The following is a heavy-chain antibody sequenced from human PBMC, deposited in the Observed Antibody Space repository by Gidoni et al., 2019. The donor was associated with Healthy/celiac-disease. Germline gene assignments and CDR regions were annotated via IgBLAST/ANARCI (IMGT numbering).Heavy chain of an antibody. J-gene: IGHJ5*02. CDR3: EAYPSLYDRSGYYVA. CDR2: INTSGSN. CDR1: AGSIRNHY. V-gene: IGHV4-4*07. D-gene: IGHD3-22*01. Sequence: QVQLQESGPGLVNPSETLALTCTVSAGSIRNHYCAWVRQSAGKGLEWIGRINTSGSNTYNPSLQSRVTMSLDTYKSQFSLRLTSVTAADTAVYFCEAYPSLYDRSGYYVAWGQGTLVTVSS.